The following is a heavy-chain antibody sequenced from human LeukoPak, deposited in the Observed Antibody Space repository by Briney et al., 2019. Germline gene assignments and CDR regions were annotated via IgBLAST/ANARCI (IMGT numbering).Heavy chain of an antibody. Sequence: ASVKVSCKASGGTFSSYAISWVRQAPGQGLEWMGGIIPIFGTANYAQKFQGRVTITADESTSTAYMELSRLRSDDTAVYYCAKDLEYSSGWFNYWGQGTLVTVSS. CDR3: AKDLEYSSGWFNY. CDR1: GGTFSSYA. CDR2: IIPIFGTA. D-gene: IGHD6-19*01. V-gene: IGHV1-69*13. J-gene: IGHJ4*02.